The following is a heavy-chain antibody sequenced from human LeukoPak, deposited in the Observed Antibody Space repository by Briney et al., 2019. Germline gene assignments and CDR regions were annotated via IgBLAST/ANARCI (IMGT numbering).Heavy chain of an antibody. V-gene: IGHV3-30*01. CDR3: ARGGIPTGPYYYFYYMDV. CDR1: GFTFSRNV. CDR2: ISYDGNNK. J-gene: IGHJ6*03. D-gene: IGHD3-10*01. Sequence: GGSLRLSCAASGFTFSRNVMHWVRQAPGKGLEWVALISYDGNNKFYADSVKGRFTISRDNSRNTLYLEMNSLRGEDAAVYSWARGGIPTGPYYYFYYMDVWGKGTAVAVSS.